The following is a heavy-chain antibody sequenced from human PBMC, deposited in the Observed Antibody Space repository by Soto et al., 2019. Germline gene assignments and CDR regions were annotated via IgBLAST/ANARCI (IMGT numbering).Heavy chain of an antibody. J-gene: IGHJ4*02. V-gene: IGHV3-30-3*01. CDR1: GFTFSSYA. D-gene: IGHD3-9*01. CDR3: ASEFWLGREEGADY. Sequence: QVQLVESGGGVVQPGRSLRLSCAASGFTFSSYAMHWVRQAPGKGLEWVAVISYDGSNKYYADSVKGRFTISRDNSKNTLYLQMNSLRAEDTAVYYCASEFWLGREEGADYWGQGTLVTVSS. CDR2: ISYDGSNK.